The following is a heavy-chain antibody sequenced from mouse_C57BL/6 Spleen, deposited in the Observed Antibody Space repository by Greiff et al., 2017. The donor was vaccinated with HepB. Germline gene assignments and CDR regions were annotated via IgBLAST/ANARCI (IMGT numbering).Heavy chain of an antibody. J-gene: IGHJ4*01. V-gene: IGHV1-55*01. Sequence: QVQLQQSGAELVKPGASVKMSCKASGYTFTSYWITWVKQRPGQGLEWIGDIYPGSGSTNYNEKFKSKATLTVDTSSSTAYMQLSSLTSEDSAVYYCARYDGYYVDYYAMDYWGQGTSVTVSS. CDR3: ARYDGYYVDYYAMDY. CDR1: GYTFTSYW. D-gene: IGHD2-3*01. CDR2: IYPGSGST.